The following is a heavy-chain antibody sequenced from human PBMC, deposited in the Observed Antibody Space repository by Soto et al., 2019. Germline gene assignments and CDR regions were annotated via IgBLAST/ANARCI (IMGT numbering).Heavy chain of an antibody. J-gene: IGHJ5*02. CDR1: GGSISSGGYY. D-gene: IGHD3-22*01. CDR2: IYYSGST. V-gene: IGHV4-31*03. Sequence: QVQLQESGPGLVKPSQTLSLTCTVSGGSISSGGYYWSWIRQHPGKGLEWIGYIYYSGSTYYNPSLKVRVTISVATSKNQFSLKLSSVPAADTALYYCARDVHYYESSGTGEGFDPWGQGTLVTVSS. CDR3: ARDVHYYESSGTGEGFDP.